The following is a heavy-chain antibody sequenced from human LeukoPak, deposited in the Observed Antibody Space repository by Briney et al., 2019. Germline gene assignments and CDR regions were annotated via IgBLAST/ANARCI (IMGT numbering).Heavy chain of an antibody. CDR3: ARDTIYGDYAY. CDR1: GYTFRNYG. CDR2: FDPEDGET. Sequence: GASVKVSCKASGYTFRNYGITWVRQAPGKGLEWMGGFDPEDGETIYAQKFQGRVTMTTDTSTSTAYMELRSLRSDDTAVYYCARDTIYGDYAYWGQGTLVTVSS. V-gene: IGHV1-18*01. J-gene: IGHJ4*02. D-gene: IGHD4-17*01.